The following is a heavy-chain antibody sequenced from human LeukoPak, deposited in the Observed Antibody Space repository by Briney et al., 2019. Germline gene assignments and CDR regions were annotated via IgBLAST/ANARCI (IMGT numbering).Heavy chain of an antibody. CDR1: GFTFSNYA. CDR3: AKHVRTSVWFFDS. D-gene: IGHD6-19*01. Sequence: PGGSLRLSCAASGFTFSNYALSWVRQAPGRGLEWVSLISWSSLTTEYADSVKGRFTVSRGNSKNTLSLQMNSLNADDTAVYYCAKHVRTSVWFFDSWGQGTLVTVSS. V-gene: IGHV3-23*01. J-gene: IGHJ4*02. CDR2: ISWSSLTT.